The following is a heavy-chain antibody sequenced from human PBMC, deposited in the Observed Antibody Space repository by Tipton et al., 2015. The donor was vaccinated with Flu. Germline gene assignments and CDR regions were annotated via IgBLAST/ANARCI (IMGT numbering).Heavy chain of an antibody. CDR1: GGSFSPHY. CDR2: MHHNGAT. D-gene: IGHD2-2*01. J-gene: IGHJ4*02. CDR3: VRDGHYSSSNGALDY. Sequence: TLSLTCAVYGGSFSPHYWSWIRQPPEKGLEWIGSMHHNGATYYNPSLKSRVTMSVDTSRNQFSLKLTSVSAADTAVYYCVRDGHYSSSNGALDYWGQGTLVTVSS. V-gene: IGHV4-34*01.